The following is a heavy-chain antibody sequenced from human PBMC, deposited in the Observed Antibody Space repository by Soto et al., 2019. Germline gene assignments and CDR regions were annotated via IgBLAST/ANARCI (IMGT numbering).Heavy chain of an antibody. J-gene: IGHJ2*01. D-gene: IGHD5-12*01. CDR1: GYTFTGYY. V-gene: IGHV1-2*04. CDR3: ARGTPITYWYFDL. CDR2: INPNSGGT. Sequence: QVQLVQSGAEVKKPGASVKVSCKASGYTFTGYYMHWVRQAPGQGLEWMGWINPNSGGTNYAQKFQGWVTMTRDTFISTAYMELGRLRSDDTAVYYCARGTPITYWYFDLWGRGTLVTVSS.